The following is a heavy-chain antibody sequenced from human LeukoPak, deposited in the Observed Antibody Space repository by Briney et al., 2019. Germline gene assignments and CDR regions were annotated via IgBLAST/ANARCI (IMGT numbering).Heavy chain of an antibody. CDR3: ARGGPYYDILTGYRHLDH. CDR1: GGSTSSYY. CDR2: IYYTGGT. J-gene: IGHJ4*02. V-gene: IGHV4-59*08. D-gene: IGHD3-9*01. Sequence: SETLSLTCTVSGGSTSSYYWSWIRQPPGKGLQWIGYIYYTGGTNYNPSLKSRVTISVDTSKNQFSLKLSSVTAADTAVYYCARGGPYYDILTGYRHLDHWGQGTLVTVSS.